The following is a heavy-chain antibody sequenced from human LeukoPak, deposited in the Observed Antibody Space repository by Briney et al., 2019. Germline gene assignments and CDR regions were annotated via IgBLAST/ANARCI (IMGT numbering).Heavy chain of an antibody. CDR2: ISDDGSNK. Sequence: GGSLRLSCTASGFTFSSDGMHWVRQAPGKGLEWVAVISDDGSNKYYADTVKGRFTVSRDNSKNTLYLQMTSLRAEDTAVYYCAKGSGPSKGYFDYWGQGTLVTVSS. CDR1: GFTFSSDG. V-gene: IGHV3-30*18. J-gene: IGHJ4*02. D-gene: IGHD2-15*01. CDR3: AKGSGPSKGYFDY.